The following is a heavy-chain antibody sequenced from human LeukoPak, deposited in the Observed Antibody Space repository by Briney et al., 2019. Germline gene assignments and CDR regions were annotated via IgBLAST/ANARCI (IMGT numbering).Heavy chain of an antibody. Sequence: GRSLTLSCAASGFTFSGYGMHWVRQPPGKGLEWVTGIAYDGSRKHYADSVKGRFTISRDNSRNTMDLQMNSLRVEDTAVYHCTRYDSSRFDPWGQGTLVIVSA. CDR2: IAYDGSRK. J-gene: IGHJ5*02. V-gene: IGHV3-30*03. CDR3: TRYDSSRFDP. D-gene: IGHD3-3*01. CDR1: GFTFSGYG.